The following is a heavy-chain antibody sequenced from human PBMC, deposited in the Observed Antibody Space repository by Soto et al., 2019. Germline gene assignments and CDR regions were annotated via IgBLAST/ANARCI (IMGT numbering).Heavy chain of an antibody. D-gene: IGHD5-18*01. Sequence: GGSLRLSCRASGFTFNTYWMSWVRQAPGKGLEWVANIKPDGSEKWYVDSVKGRFTISRDNAKNSLYLQMISLRAEDTAVYYCARDYSSYGPFDYWGQGTLVTVSS. CDR3: ARDYSSYGPFDY. CDR1: GFTFNTYW. V-gene: IGHV3-7*01. CDR2: IKPDGSEK. J-gene: IGHJ4*02.